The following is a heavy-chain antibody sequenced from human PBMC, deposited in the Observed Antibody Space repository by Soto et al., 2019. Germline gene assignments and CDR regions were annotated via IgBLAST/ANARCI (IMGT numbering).Heavy chain of an antibody. J-gene: IGHJ4*02. CDR3: EKENGYSSSWFEFDY. D-gene: IGHD6-13*01. V-gene: IGHV3-23*01. CDR1: GFTFSSYA. Sequence: EVQLLESGGGVVQPGGSLRLSCAASGFTFSSYAMSWVRQAPGKGLEWVSAISGSGGSTYYADSVKGRFTISRDNSKNTLYLQMNSLRAEDTAVYYCEKENGYSSSWFEFDYGGQGTLVTVSS. CDR2: ISGSGGST.